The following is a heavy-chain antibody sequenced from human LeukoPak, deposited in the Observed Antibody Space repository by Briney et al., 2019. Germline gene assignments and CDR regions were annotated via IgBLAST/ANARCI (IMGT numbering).Heavy chain of an antibody. D-gene: IGHD3-22*01. CDR3: ARGRIAKIVVVHSFQYGMDV. CDR1: GGSFTDYF. V-gene: IGHV4-34*01. Sequence: TSETLSLTCDVFGGSFTDYFWTWIRQSPGKGLEWIVEVNDYIGNTNYNPSLSSRVSISLEKSKNQFSLELRSVTAADTAVYYCARGRIAKIVVVHSFQYGMDVWGQGTTVTVSS. CDR2: VNDYIGNT. J-gene: IGHJ6*02.